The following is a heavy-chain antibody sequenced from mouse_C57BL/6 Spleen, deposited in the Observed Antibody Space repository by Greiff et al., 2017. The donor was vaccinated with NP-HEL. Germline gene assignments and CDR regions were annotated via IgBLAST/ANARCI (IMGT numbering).Heavy chain of an antibody. D-gene: IGHD1-1*01. J-gene: IGHJ1*03. CDR1: GYTFTDYY. CDR2: INPYNGGT. CDR3: ARHPYYGSNWYFDV. V-gene: IGHV1-19*01. Sequence: EVQLQQSGPVLVKPGASVKMSCKASGYTFTDYYMNWVKQSHGKSLEWIGVINPYNGGTSYNQKFKGKATLTVDKSSSTAYMELNSLTSEDSAVYYCARHPYYGSNWYFDVWGTGTTVTVSS.